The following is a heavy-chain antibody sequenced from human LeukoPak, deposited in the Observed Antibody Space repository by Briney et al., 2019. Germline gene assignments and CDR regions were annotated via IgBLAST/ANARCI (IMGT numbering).Heavy chain of an antibody. CDR2: ISSSSSYI. CDR1: GFTFSSYS. J-gene: IGHJ4*02. D-gene: IGHD6-6*01. Sequence: GGSLRLSCAASGFTFSSYSMNWGRQAPGKGLEWVSSISSSSSYIYYADSVKGRFTISRDNAKNSLYLQMNSLRAEDTAVYYCARVIPYSSSSPVDYWGQGTLVTVSS. V-gene: IGHV3-21*01. CDR3: ARVIPYSSSSPVDY.